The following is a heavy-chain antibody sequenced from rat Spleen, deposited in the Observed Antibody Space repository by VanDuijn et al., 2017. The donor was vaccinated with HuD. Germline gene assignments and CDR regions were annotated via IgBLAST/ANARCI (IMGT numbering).Heavy chain of an antibody. CDR1: GFSLTHFH. CDR3: ARDLELGAQGY. J-gene: IGHJ2*01. V-gene: IGHV2-43*01. CDR2: IWAGGST. Sequence: QVQLKESGPGLVQPSQTLSLTCTVSGFSLTHFHVTWVRQPPGKGLAWVGVIWAGGSTAYNSALKSRLSISRDTSKSQVYLKMNSLQTEDTATYYCARDLELGAQGYWGQGVMVTVSS. D-gene: IGHD5-1*01.